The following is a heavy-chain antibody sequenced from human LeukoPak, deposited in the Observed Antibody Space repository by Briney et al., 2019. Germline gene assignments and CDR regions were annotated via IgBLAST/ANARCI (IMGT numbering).Heavy chain of an antibody. CDR1: GYIFTNSW. D-gene: IGHD5-12*01. Sequence: AGESLKISCKASGYIFTNSWIGWVRQMPGKGLEWMGFIYPGDSNTRYSPSFQGQVTISADKSISTAYLQWSSLKASDTAMYYCARPGYGGFNDYWGQGTLVTVSS. CDR2: IYPGDSNT. J-gene: IGHJ4*02. CDR3: ARPGYGGFNDY. V-gene: IGHV5-51*01.